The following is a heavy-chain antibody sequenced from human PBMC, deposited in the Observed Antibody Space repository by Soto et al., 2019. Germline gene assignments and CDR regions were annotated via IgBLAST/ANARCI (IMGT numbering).Heavy chain of an antibody. CDR1: GYTFTGYY. D-gene: IGHD5-18*01. J-gene: IGHJ6*02. CDR3: ARDRGYSYGHYYYYYYGMDV. Sequence: GASVKVSCKASGYTFTGYYMHWVRQAPGQGLEWMGWINPNSGGTNYAQKFQGWVTMTRDTSISTAYMELSRLRSDDTAVYYCARDRGYSYGHYYYYYYGMDVWGQGTTVTVSS. V-gene: IGHV1-2*04. CDR2: INPNSGGT.